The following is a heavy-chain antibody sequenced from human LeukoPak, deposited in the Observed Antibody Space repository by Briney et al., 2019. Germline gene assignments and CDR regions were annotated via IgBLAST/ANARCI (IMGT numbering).Heavy chain of an antibody. CDR2: IYYTGST. D-gene: IGHD2-15*01. J-gene: IGHJ5*02. CDR1: GDSISSTTYN. CDR3: ARGFRYCSGGSCYPGVNWFDP. V-gene: IGHV4-39*01. Sequence: PSETLSLTCTASGDSISSTTYNWGWIRQPPGKGLEWIGSIYYTGSTYYNPSLKSRVTMSVDTSKNQFSLKLNSVTAADTAVYYCARGFRYCSGGSCYPGVNWFDPWGQGTLVTVSS.